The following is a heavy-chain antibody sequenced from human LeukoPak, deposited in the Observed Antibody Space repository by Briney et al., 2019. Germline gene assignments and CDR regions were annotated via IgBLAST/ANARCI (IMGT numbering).Heavy chain of an antibody. J-gene: IGHJ4*02. CDR3: ARDPRRWELHGEFDL. CDR1: GFTISSYW. D-gene: IGHD1-26*01. CDR2: MYRGGNT. V-gene: IGHV3-66*01. Sequence: PGGSLRLSCEASGFTISSYWMSWVRQAPGKGLEWVSVMYRGGNTYYADFVKGRFSISRDDSKNTLYLQMNSLRAEDTAVYYCARDPRRWELHGEFDLWGQGTLVTVSS.